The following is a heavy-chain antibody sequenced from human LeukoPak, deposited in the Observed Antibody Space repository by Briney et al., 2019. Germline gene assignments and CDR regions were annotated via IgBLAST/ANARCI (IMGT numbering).Heavy chain of an antibody. CDR3: AKDGIQYGDYYGY. CDR1: GSTFSSYA. V-gene: IGHV3-23*01. J-gene: IGHJ4*02. Sequence: GGSLRLSCAASGSTFSSYAMSWVRQAPGKGLEWVSAISGSGGSTYYADSVKGRLTISRDNSKNTLYLQMNSLRAEDTAVYYCAKDGIQYGDYYGYWGQGTLVTVSS. D-gene: IGHD4-17*01. CDR2: ISGSGGST.